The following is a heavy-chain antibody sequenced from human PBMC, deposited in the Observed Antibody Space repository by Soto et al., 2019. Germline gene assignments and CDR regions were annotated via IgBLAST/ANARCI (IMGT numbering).Heavy chain of an antibody. V-gene: IGHV3-23*01. CDR1: GFTFSSAA. CDR3: AKSLDIHYKNWFDP. D-gene: IGHD4-4*01. Sequence: QILESGGSLVQPGGSLRLSCVAAGFTFSSAAMNWVRQAPGKGLEWVSIISDTGTRTHYADSVKGRFTISRDNSKNPLYLDMNSLRAQGTAVLYCAKSLDIHYKNWFDPWGQGTLVTVSS. CDR2: ISDTGTRT. J-gene: IGHJ5*02.